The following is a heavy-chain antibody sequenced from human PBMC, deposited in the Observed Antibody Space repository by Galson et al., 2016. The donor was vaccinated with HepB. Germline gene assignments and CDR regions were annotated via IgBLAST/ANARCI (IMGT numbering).Heavy chain of an antibody. D-gene: IGHD6-6*01. CDR3: ARVAFLAARRDFDY. J-gene: IGHJ4*02. V-gene: IGHV4-31*03. Sequence: QVQLQESGPGVVKPSQTLSLTCTVSGGAISNVNYFWSWIRQPPGEALKWIGYIYHTGSTYYSPSLKSRVTISVDTSKNQFSLNLSSVTAADTAVYYCARVAFLAARRDFDYWGQGTLVTVSS. CDR2: IYHTGST. CDR1: GGAISNVNYF.